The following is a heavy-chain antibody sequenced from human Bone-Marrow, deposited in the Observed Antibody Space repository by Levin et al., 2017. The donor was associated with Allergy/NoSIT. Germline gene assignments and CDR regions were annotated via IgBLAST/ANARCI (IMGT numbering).Heavy chain of an antibody. Sequence: ASVKVSCRVSGNTLTELSMHWVRQAPGKGLEWMGGFDPEEGETDFAQKFQGRVTLTEDSSTDTAYMELSSLRSDDTAVYYCAAVQATTVTTPPHLDYWGHGILVTVSS. CDR2: FDPEEGET. CDR3: AAVQATTVTTPPHLDY. J-gene: IGHJ4*01. V-gene: IGHV1-24*01. CDR1: GNTLTELS. D-gene: IGHD4-17*01.